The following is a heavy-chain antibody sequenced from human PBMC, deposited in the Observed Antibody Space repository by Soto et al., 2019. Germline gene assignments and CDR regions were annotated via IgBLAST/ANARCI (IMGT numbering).Heavy chain of an antibody. D-gene: IGHD2-2*02. V-gene: IGHV3-7*01. Sequence: GGSLRLSCAASGFTFSSYWMSWVRQAPGKGLEWVANIKQDGSEKYYVDSVKGRFTISRDNAKNSLYLQMNSLRAEDTAVYYCARDGGTSCYTTCKYYMDVWGKGTTVTVSS. CDR3: ARDGGTSCYTTCKYYMDV. CDR1: GFTFSSYW. CDR2: IKQDGSEK. J-gene: IGHJ6*03.